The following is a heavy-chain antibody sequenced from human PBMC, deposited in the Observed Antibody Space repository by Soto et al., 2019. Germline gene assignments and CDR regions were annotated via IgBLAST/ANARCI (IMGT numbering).Heavy chain of an antibody. V-gene: IGHV3-23*01. CDR1: GFTFSSYA. D-gene: IGHD6-13*01. J-gene: IGHJ6*02. CDR3: AMAGEAAGTGDYYYYYYGMDV. CDR2: ISGSGGST. Sequence: GGSLRLSCAASGFTFSSYAMSWVRQAPGKGLEWVSAISGSGGSTYYADSVKGRFTISRDNSKNTLYLQMNSLRAEDTAVYYCAMAGEAAGTGDYYYYYYGMDVWGQGTTVTVSS.